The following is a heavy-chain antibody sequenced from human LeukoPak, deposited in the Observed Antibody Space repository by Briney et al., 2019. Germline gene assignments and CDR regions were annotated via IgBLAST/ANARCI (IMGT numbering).Heavy chain of an antibody. J-gene: IGHJ4*02. V-gene: IGHV4-59*13. D-gene: IGHD1-26*01. CDR3: ARGGSWDEPRPFDY. Sequence: SETLSLTCGVSGGAITNYYWNWIRQAPGKGLEWLGYIYYTGSTTYNPSVKSRITISLDTSKKQISLKLRSVTAADTAVYYCARGGSWDEPRPFDYWGQGSLVTVSS. CDR1: GGAITNYY. CDR2: IYYTGST.